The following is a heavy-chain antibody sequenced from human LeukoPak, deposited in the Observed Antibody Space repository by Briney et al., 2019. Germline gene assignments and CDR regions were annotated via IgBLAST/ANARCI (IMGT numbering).Heavy chain of an antibody. CDR3: ARSCSGGSCSQMGTLH. J-gene: IGHJ4*02. CDR1: GFTFSSYW. CDR2: INSDGSIT. V-gene: IGHV3-74*01. D-gene: IGHD2-15*01. Sequence: GGSLRLSCAASGFTFSSYWMHRVRQAPGKGLVWVSRINSDGSITSYADSVKGRFTISRDNAKSTLYLQMNSLRAEDTAVYYCARSCSGGSCSQMGTLHWGQGTLVTVSP.